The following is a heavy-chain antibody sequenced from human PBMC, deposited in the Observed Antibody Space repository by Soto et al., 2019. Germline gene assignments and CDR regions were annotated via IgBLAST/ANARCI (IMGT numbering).Heavy chain of an antibody. CDR1: GFTFSSYW. Sequence: EVQLMQSGGGLVQPGGSLRLSCAASGFTFSSYWMNWVRQAPGKGLEWVANIKQDGSEKYYVGSVKGRFTISRDNAKNSLYLQMNSLRAEDTAVYYCARDRRDGYYFRFDPWGQGTLVTVSS. CDR2: IKQDGSEK. D-gene: IGHD5-12*01. V-gene: IGHV3-7*01. CDR3: ARDRRDGYYFRFDP. J-gene: IGHJ5*02.